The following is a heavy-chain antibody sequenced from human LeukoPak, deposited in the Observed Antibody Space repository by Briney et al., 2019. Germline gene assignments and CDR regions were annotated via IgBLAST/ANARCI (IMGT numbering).Heavy chain of an antibody. Sequence: GRSLRLSCAASGFTFSSYWMHWVRQAPGKGLVWVSRINSDGSSTRYADSVKGRFTISRDNAKNTLYLQMNSLRTEDTAVYYCARSHYYDSSGYYYYYYGMDVWGQGTTVTVSS. V-gene: IGHV3-74*01. CDR3: ARSHYYDSSGYYYYYYGMDV. CDR2: INSDGSST. CDR1: GFTFSSYW. J-gene: IGHJ6*02. D-gene: IGHD3-22*01.